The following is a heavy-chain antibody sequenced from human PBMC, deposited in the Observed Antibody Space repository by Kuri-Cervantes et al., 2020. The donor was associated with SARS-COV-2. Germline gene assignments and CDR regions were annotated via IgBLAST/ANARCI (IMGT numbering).Heavy chain of an antibody. V-gene: IGHV3-73*01. Sequence: GESLKISCAASGFTVSSNYMSWVRQASGKGLEWVGRIRSKANSYATAYAASVKGRFTISRDDSKNTAYLQMNSLKTEDTAVYYCTRRGPQQQLVRNYYYGMDVWGQGTTVTVSS. CDR2: IRSKANSYAT. CDR3: TRRGPQQQLVRNYYYGMDV. D-gene: IGHD6-13*01. J-gene: IGHJ6*02. CDR1: GFTVSSNY.